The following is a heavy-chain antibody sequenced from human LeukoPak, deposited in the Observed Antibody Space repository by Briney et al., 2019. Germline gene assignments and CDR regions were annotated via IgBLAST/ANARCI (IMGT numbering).Heavy chain of an antibody. V-gene: IGHV3-30*04. J-gene: IGHJ4*02. D-gene: IGHD3-22*01. CDR3: AKDPTDFDSSGQTYFDY. CDR2: ISYVGSNK. Sequence: GRSLRLSCAASGFTFSSYAMHWVRQAPGKGLEWVAVISYVGSNKYYADSVKGRFTISRDNSKNTLYLQMKSLRAEDTAVYYCAKDPTDFDSSGQTYFDYWGQGTLVTVSS. CDR1: GFTFSSYA.